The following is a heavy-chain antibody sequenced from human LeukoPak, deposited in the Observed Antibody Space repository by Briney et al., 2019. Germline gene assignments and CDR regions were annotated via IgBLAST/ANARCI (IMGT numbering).Heavy chain of an antibody. CDR3: ARDGSWGDYQFYFYMDV. CDR2: ISASGHYI. V-gene: IGHV3-23*01. J-gene: IGHJ6*03. D-gene: IGHD2-2*01. Sequence: GGSLRLSCEASGFTFGSFDMSWVRQAPGKGLEWLSGISASGHYIYYADSVKGRFTISRDNSKNTLYIEMNSLRAEDTAVYYCARDGSWGDYQFYFYMDVWGKGTTVTVSS. CDR1: GFTFGSFD.